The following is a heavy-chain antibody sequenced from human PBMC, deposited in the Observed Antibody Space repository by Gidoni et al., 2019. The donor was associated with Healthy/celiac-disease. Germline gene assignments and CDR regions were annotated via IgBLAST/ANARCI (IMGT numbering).Heavy chain of an antibody. CDR2: ISWNSGSI. CDR3: AKGGPLIVGATLDY. V-gene: IGHV3-9*01. Sequence: EVQLVESGGGLVQPGRSLRLSCAASGFTFDDYAMHWVRQAPGKGLEWGSGISWNSGSIGYADSVKGRFTISRDNAKNSLYLQMNSLRAEDTALYYCAKGGPLIVGATLDYWGQGTLVTVSS. D-gene: IGHD1-26*01. CDR1: GFTFDDYA. J-gene: IGHJ4*02.